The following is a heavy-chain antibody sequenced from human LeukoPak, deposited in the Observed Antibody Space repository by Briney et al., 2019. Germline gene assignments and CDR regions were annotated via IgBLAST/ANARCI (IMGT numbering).Heavy chain of an antibody. CDR2: ISATGGST. CDR1: GFTFSDYA. D-gene: IGHD5-18*01. CDR3: AKSQYTFGKFDY. V-gene: IGHV3-23*01. Sequence: GRSLRLSCSASGFTFSDYAMSWVRQAPGMGLEWVSSISATGGSTYYADSVKGRFTISRDNSKNTLYLHMNSLRAEDTAVYFCAKSQYTFGKFDYWGQGTLVTVSS. J-gene: IGHJ4*02.